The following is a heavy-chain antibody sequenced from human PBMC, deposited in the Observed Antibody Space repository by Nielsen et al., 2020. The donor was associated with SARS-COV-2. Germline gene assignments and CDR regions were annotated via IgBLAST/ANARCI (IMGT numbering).Heavy chain of an antibody. CDR3: ATSGYSSGWVVY. D-gene: IGHD6-19*01. CDR1: GFTFSRYG. CDR2: ISYDGSNK. Sequence: GESLKISCAASGFTFSRYGMHWVRQAPGKGLEWVAVISYDGSNKYYADSVKGRFTISRDNSKNTLYLQMNSLRAEDTAVYYCATSGYSSGWVVYWGQGTLVTVSS. J-gene: IGHJ4*02. V-gene: IGHV3-30*03.